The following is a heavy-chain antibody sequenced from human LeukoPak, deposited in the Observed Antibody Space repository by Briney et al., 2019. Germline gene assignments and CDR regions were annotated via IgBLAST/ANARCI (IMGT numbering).Heavy chain of an antibody. D-gene: IGHD6-19*01. CDR3: TTSPVPGIDY. V-gene: IGHV3-48*04. CDR1: GFTASDHW. Sequence: GGSLRLSCAASGFTASDHWMNWVRQAPGKGLEWVSYISSSGSTIYYADSVKGRFTISRDNAKNSLYLQMSSLRTEDTAMYYCTTSPVPGIDYWGQGIQVTVSS. J-gene: IGHJ4*02. CDR2: ISSSGSTI.